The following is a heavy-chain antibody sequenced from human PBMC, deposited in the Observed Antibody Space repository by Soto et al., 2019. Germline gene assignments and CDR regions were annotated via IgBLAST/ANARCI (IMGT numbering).Heavy chain of an antibody. Sequence: TSETLSLTCSVAGGSISSYYWSWIRQPPGKRLEWIVYIYYSGTTNYNPSLKSRVTISVDTSKNQFSLKLSSVTAADTAVYYCARDRGYYYDSGFDYWGQGTLVTVSS. CDR2: IYYSGTT. D-gene: IGHD3-22*01. V-gene: IGHV4-59*01. CDR1: GGSISSYY. CDR3: ARDRGYYYDSGFDY. J-gene: IGHJ4*02.